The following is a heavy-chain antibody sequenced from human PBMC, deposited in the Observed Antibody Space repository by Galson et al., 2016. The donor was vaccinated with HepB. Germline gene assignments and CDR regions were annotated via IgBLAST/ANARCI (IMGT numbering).Heavy chain of an antibody. CDR2: LLHDGTKD. J-gene: IGHJ4*02. CDR1: GFSFRPYA. D-gene: IGHD3-10*01. V-gene: IGHV3-30*18. CDR3: AKDRYGSGTNYLDL. Sequence: SLRLSCAGSGFSFRPYAMHWVRQAPGKGLQWVAALLHDGTKDEYAESAKGRFTISRDNSNNTVFLQMNNLRTDDTALYYCAKDRYGSGTNYLDLWGQGALVTVSS.